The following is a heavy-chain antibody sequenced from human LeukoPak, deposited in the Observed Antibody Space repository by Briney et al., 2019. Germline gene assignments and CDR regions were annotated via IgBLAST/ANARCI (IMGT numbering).Heavy chain of an antibody. J-gene: IGHJ4*02. CDR2: IYPGDSDT. V-gene: IGHV5-51*01. CDR3: ARTYYYDGIGSITFDY. Sequence: GESLKISCKGSGYSFTSYWIGWVRQMPGKGLEWMGIIYPGDSDTRYSPSFQGQVTISADKSISTAYLQWSSLKASDTAMYHCARTYYYDGIGSITFDYWGQGTLVTVSS. D-gene: IGHD3-22*01. CDR1: GYSFTSYW.